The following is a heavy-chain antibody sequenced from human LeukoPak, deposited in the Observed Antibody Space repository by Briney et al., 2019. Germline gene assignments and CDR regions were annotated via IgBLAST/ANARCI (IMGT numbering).Heavy chain of an antibody. CDR2: INPNSGGT. J-gene: IGHJ4*02. V-gene: IGHV1-2*02. Sequence: ASVKVSCKASGYTSTGYYMDWVRQAPGQGLEWMGWINPNSGGTNYAQKFQGRVTMTRDTSISTAYMELSRLRSDDTAVYYCARPLYCSGGSCYSLYFDYWGQGTLVTVSS. D-gene: IGHD2-15*01. CDR3: ARPLYCSGGSCYSLYFDY. CDR1: GYTSTGYY.